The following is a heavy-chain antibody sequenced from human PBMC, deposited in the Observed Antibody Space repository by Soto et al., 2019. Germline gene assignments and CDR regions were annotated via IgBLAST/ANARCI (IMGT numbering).Heavy chain of an antibody. V-gene: IGHV1-18*01. CDR3: ARGLIAVEYGADCGLFDP. D-gene: IGHD2-21*01. J-gene: IGHJ5*02. CDR2: ISAYNGNT. Sequence: ASVKVSCKASGYTFTSYGISWVRQAPGQGLEWMGWISAYNGNTNYAQKLQGRVTMTTDTSTSTAYMELRSLRSDDTAVYYCARGLIAVEYGADCGLFDPWGQGTLVSVAS. CDR1: GYTFTSYG.